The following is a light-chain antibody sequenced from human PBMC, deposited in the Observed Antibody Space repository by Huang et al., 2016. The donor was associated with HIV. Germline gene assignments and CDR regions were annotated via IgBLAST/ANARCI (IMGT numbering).Light chain of an antibody. Sequence: EIVMTQSPATLSVSPGERATLSCRASQSVSANLAWYQQKPGQAPRLLIYGASTRATGIPARFSGSGSGTDFNLTISSLQSEDFAVYYCQQYNNPGTFGQGTKVEIK. J-gene: IGKJ1*01. CDR2: GAS. CDR3: QQYNNPGT. V-gene: IGKV3-15*01. CDR1: QSVSAN.